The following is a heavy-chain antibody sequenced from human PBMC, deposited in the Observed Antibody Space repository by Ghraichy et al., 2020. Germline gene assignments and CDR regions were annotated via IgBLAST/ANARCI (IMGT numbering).Heavy chain of an antibody. V-gene: IGHV2-70*11. Sequence: SGPTLVKPTQTLTLTCTLSGFSLSTSGMCVSWIRQPPGKALEWLARIDWDDDKYYSTSLKTRLTISKDTSKNQVVLTMTNMDPVDTATYSCARAGFRDVYEYFDYWGQGTLVTVSS. CDR1: GFSLSTSGMC. J-gene: IGHJ4*02. D-gene: IGHD5-24*01. CDR3: ARAGFRDVYEYFDY. CDR2: IDWDDDK.